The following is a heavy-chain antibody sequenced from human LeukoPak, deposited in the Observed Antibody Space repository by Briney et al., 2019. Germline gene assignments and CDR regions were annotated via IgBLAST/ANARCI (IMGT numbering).Heavy chain of an antibody. D-gene: IGHD6-13*01. V-gene: IGHV1-46*01. CDR3: ARVSSSRLNDY. CDR1: GYTFTSYY. Sequence: ASVKVSCKASGYTFTSYYIHWVRQAPGQGLEWMGIINPSGGSTSYAQKFQGRVTMTRDTSISTAYMELSRLRSDDTAVYYCARVSSSRLNDYWGQGTLVTVSS. J-gene: IGHJ4*02. CDR2: INPSGGST.